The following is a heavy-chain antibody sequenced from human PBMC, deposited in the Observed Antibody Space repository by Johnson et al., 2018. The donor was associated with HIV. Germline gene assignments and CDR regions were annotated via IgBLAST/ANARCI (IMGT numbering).Heavy chain of an antibody. Sequence: VQLVESGGGFVQPGGSLRLSCAASGVTVSSNYMTWVRQAPGKGLEWVSVISWNSGSIDYADSVKGRFTISRDNAKDSLFLQMNTLRAEDTALYYCAKDARRFREEGVIVAFDIWDQGSMVTVSS. V-gene: IGHV3-9*01. CDR2: ISWNSGSI. CDR1: GVTVSSNY. D-gene: IGHD3-10*01. CDR3: AKDARRFREEGVIVAFDI. J-gene: IGHJ3*02.